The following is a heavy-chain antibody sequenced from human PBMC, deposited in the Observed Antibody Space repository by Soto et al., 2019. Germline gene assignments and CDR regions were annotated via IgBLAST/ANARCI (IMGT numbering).Heavy chain of an antibody. CDR2: ISYDGSNK. CDR1: GFTFSSYG. J-gene: IGHJ4*02. D-gene: IGHD3-22*01. V-gene: IGHV3-30*18. Sequence: GGSLRLSCAASGFTFSSYGMHWVRQAPGKGLEWVAVISYDGSNKYYADSVKGRFTISRDNSKNTLYLQMNSLRAEDTAVYYCAKDHYYDSSVYWGQGTLVTVSS. CDR3: AKDHYYDSSVY.